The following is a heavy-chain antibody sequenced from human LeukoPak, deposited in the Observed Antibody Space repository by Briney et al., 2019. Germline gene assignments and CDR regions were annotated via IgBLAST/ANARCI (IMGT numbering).Heavy chain of an antibody. Sequence: PGGSLRLSCAASGFTFRSYGLHWVRQAPGKGLEWVSGISGSGASTIYAPSVKGRFTISRDNSKNTLYLQMNSLRADDTAVYYCAKVYDSSGYYLNAFDVWGQGTLVTVSS. CDR1: GFTFRSYG. CDR3: AKVYDSSGYYLNAFDV. D-gene: IGHD3-22*01. V-gene: IGHV3-23*01. CDR2: ISGSGAST. J-gene: IGHJ3*01.